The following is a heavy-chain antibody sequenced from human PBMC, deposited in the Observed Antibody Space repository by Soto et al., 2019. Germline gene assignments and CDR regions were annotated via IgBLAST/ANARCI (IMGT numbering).Heavy chain of an antibody. CDR1: GDSVNSTDW. CDR2: TYHGGNI. Sequence: QVQLQESGPGLVKPSGTLSLTCAVYGDSVNSTDWWNWVRQPPGKGLEWIGETYHGGNINYNPSLKSRVTISIDKSKNQISLNLRSVTAADTAVYYCARDHPYSGNWAFDYWGQGARVTVSS. V-gene: IGHV4-4*02. D-gene: IGHD6-13*01. CDR3: ARDHPYSGNWAFDY. J-gene: IGHJ4*02.